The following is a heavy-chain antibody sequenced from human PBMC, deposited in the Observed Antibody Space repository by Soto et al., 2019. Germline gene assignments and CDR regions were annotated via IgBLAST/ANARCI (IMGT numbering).Heavy chain of an antibody. J-gene: IGHJ6*02. V-gene: IGHV1-69*01. Sequence: QVQLVQSGAEVKKPGSSVKVSCKASGGTFSSYAISWVRQAPGQGLEWMGGIIPIFGTANYAQKFQGRVTITADESTSTAYMELSSLRSEDTAVYYCARYIVVVPATDEDYYYGMDVWGQGTTVTVSS. CDR1: GGTFSSYA. D-gene: IGHD2-2*01. CDR2: IIPIFGTA. CDR3: ARYIVVVPATDEDYYYGMDV.